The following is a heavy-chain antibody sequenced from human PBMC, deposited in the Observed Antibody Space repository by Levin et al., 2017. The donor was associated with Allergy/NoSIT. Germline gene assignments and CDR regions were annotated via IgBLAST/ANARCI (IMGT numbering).Heavy chain of an antibody. CDR3: AREDGSTFDF. D-gene: IGHD2-2*03. CDR1: GGSISGGGYH. Sequence: LRLSCTVSGGSISGGGYHWTWIRQHPEKGLEWIGYIYYCGSTFYNPSLKSRLMISVDTSKNQFSLNVSSVTAADTAVYYCAREDGSTFDFWGQGALVTVAS. V-gene: IGHV4-31*03. CDR2: IYYCGST. J-gene: IGHJ4*02.